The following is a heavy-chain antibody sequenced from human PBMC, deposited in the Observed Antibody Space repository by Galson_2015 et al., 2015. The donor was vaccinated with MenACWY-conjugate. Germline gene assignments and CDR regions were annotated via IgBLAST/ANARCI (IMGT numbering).Heavy chain of an antibody. D-gene: IGHD6-19*01. Sequence: SLRLSCAASGFTFSTYAMSWVRQAPGKGLEWVSVITGSGDSTYYADSFKGRFTIARDNSKNTLYLQMKSLRADDTAVYYCAKGTGRAVAGRLDYWGQGTLVTVSS. CDR2: ITGSGDST. J-gene: IGHJ4*02. V-gene: IGHV3-23*01. CDR3: AKGTGRAVAGRLDY. CDR1: GFTFSTYA.